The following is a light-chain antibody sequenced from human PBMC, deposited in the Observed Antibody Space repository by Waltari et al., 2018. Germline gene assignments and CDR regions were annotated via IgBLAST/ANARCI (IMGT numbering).Light chain of an antibody. J-gene: IGLJ2*01. Sequence: QSALTQPASVSGSPGQSINIPCTRGGRXXXXXXXXSWYQQHPGKAPKLMIYDVSNRPSGCSSGFSGSKSGNTASLTISGLQAEDDADYYCSSYTSSSTLVFGGGTKVTVL. CDR1: GRXXXXXXX. CDR3: SSYTSSSTLV. CDR2: DVS. V-gene: IGLV2-14*03.